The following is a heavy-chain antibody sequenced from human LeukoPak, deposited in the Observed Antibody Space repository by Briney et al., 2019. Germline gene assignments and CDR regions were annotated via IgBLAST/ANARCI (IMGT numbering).Heavy chain of an antibody. V-gene: IGHV1-8*01. CDR2: MNPGSGNI. CDR3: AREPRRFGD. J-gene: IGHJ4*02. Sequence: GASVKVSCKASEYTFTSYDINWVRQASGQGLEWVGYMNPGSGNIVLAQNFQGRVTMTTNNYINTAYMELSSLRSEDTAVYYCAREPRRFGDWGQGTLVTVSS. CDR1: EYTFTSYD. D-gene: IGHD3-10*01.